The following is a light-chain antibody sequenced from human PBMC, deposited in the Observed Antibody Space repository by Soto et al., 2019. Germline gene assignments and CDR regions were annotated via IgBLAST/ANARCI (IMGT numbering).Light chain of an antibody. Sequence: QAVVTQPPSASGTPGQRVTISCSGSSSNIGSNTVNWYQQLPGTAPKLLIYSNDQRPSGVPDRLSGSKSATSASLAISGLQSEDEADYYCAAWDDSLNGHVVFGGGTKLTVL. CDR3: AAWDDSLNGHVV. J-gene: IGLJ2*01. CDR1: SSNIGSNT. CDR2: SND. V-gene: IGLV1-44*01.